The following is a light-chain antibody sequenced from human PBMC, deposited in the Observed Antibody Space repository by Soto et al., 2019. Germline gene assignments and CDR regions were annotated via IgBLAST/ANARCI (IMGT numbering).Light chain of an antibody. CDR1: QSINSKS. CDR3: QHYGGSFI. Sequence: EIVLTQSPGTLSLSPGEGATVSCRVSQSINSKSLVWYQRKFGQAPRLLIYNTSSRATGIPYRFSGSGSGTDFTLSISRLEPEDFAVYYCQHYGGSFIFGPGTKVDFK. J-gene: IGKJ3*01. V-gene: IGKV3-20*01. CDR2: NTS.